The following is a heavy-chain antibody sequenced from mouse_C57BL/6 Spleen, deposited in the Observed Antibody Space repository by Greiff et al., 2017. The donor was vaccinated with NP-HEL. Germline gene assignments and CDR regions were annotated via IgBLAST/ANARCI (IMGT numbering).Heavy chain of an antibody. D-gene: IGHD1-1*01. Sequence: QVQLQQSGAELVRPGASVTLSCKASGYTFTDYEMHWVKQTPVHGLEWIGAIDPETGGTAYNQKFKGKAILTADKSSSTAYMELRSLTSEDSAVYYCTRSGLYYGSSPWFAYWGQGTLVTVSA. CDR2: IDPETGGT. V-gene: IGHV1-15*01. J-gene: IGHJ3*01. CDR1: GYTFTDYE. CDR3: TRSGLYYGSSPWFAY.